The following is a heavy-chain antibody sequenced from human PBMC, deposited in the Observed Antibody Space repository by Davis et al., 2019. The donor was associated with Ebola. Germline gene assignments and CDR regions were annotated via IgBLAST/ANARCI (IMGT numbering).Heavy chain of an antibody. J-gene: IGHJ6*02. D-gene: IGHD6-19*01. V-gene: IGHV4-34*01. CDR2: INHSGST. Sequence: MPSETLSLTCAVYGGSLSGYYWSWIRQPPGKGLEWIGEINHSGSTNYNPSLKSRVTISVDTSKNQFSLKLSSVTAADTAVYYCARDPRIAVAGTPYYYYYGMDVWGQGTTVTVSS. CDR3: ARDPRIAVAGTPYYYYYGMDV. CDR1: GGSLSGYY.